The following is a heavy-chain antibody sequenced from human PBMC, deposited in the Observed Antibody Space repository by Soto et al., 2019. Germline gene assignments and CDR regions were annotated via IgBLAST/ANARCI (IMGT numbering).Heavy chain of an antibody. Sequence: GSGPTLVNPTQTLSLTCTFSGSSLSTSGMCVSWIRQPPGKALEWLARIDWDDDKYYSTSLKTRLTISKDTSKNQVVLTMTNMDPVDTATYYCARIKSSRWYFDYWGQGTLVTVSS. CDR3: ARIKSSRWYFDY. J-gene: IGHJ4*02. D-gene: IGHD6-13*01. CDR1: GSSLSTSGMC. V-gene: IGHV2-70*11. CDR2: IDWDDDK.